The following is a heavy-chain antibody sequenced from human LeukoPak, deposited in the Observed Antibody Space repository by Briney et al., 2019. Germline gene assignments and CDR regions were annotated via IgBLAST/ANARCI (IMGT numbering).Heavy chain of an antibody. CDR1: GGSVSSSHY. Sequence: SETLSLTCTVSGGSVSSSHYWGWIRQPPGKGLEWIGSIYYGGSTYYNASLRSRVTTSVDTSKNQFSLKLSSVTAADTAVYYCAKSTYYYDTFVNAFDFWAKGQWSPSLQ. D-gene: IGHD3-22*01. CDR2: IYYGGST. CDR3: AKSTYYYDTFVNAFDF. V-gene: IGHV4-39*07. J-gene: IGHJ3*01.